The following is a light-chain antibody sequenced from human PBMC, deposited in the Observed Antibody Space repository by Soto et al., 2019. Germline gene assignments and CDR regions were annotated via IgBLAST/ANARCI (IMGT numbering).Light chain of an antibody. CDR1: QSISTY. Sequence: DIQIKMSPSSLSASVGDRFTITCRASQSISTYLNWYRQKPWKALKLLIYASSSLQIRIPSRFSGSGSGTDFTLTMRKLQREEFGTYGCQNSYIALRVTFGGGTRVDI. CDR2: ASS. CDR3: QNSYIALRVT. V-gene: IGKV1-39*01. J-gene: IGKJ4*01.